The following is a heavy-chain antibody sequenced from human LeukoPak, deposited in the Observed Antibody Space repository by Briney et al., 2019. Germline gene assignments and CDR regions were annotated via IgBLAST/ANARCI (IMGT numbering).Heavy chain of an antibody. CDR3: ARADGGVRGYYFDY. CDR2: IYYGGST. J-gene: IGHJ4*02. Sequence: PSETLSLTCTVSGASISSGGYYWSWVRQDPRKGLEWIGYIYYGGSTYYNPSLKSRITISVDTSKNQFSLELSSVTAADTAVYFCARADGGVRGYYFDYWGQGIWSPSPQ. D-gene: IGHD3-10*01. CDR1: GASISSGGYY. V-gene: IGHV4-31*03.